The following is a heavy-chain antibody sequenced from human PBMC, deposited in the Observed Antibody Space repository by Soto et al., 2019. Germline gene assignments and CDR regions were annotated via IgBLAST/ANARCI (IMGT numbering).Heavy chain of an antibody. CDR1: GYTFTSYA. CDR2: INAGNGNT. CDR3: ARSAYGGTPASY. J-gene: IGHJ4*02. V-gene: IGHV1-3*01. Sequence: ASVKVSCKASGYTFTSYAMHWVRQAPGQRLEWMGWINAGNGNTKYSQKFQGRVTITRDTSASTAYMELSSLRSEYTAVYYCARSAYGGTPASYWGQGTLVTVSS. D-gene: IGHD3-10*01.